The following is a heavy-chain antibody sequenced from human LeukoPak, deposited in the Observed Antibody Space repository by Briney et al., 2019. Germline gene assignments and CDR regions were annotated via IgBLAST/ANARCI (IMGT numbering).Heavy chain of an antibody. Sequence: SETLSLTCTVSGGSISSYYWSWIRQPAGKGLEWIGRIYTSGSTNYNPSLKSRVTMSVDTSKNQFSLKLSSVTAADTAVYYCARGWADDSSGYYYLEWFDPWGQGTLVTVSP. D-gene: IGHD3-22*01. CDR2: IYTSGST. CDR3: ARGWADDSSGYYYLEWFDP. J-gene: IGHJ5*02. V-gene: IGHV4-4*07. CDR1: GGSISSYY.